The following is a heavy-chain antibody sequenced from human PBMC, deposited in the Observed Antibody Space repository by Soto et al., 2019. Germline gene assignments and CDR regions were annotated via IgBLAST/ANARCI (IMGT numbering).Heavy chain of an antibody. J-gene: IGHJ4*02. Sequence: GGSLRLSCAASGFTFSSYAMSWVRQAPGKGLEWVSAISGSGGSTYYADPVKGRFTISRDNSKNTLYLQMNSLRTEDTAVYYCAKDQLIAVTGTYFDYWGQGTLVTVSS. CDR3: AKDQLIAVTGTYFDY. V-gene: IGHV3-23*01. CDR2: ISGSGGST. CDR1: GFTFSSYA. D-gene: IGHD6-19*01.